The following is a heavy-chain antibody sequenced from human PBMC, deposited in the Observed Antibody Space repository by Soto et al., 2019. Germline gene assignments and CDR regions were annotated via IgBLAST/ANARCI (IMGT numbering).Heavy chain of an antibody. D-gene: IGHD1-26*01. Sequence: SETLSLTCTVSGGSISSYYWSWIRQPPGKGLEWIGYIYYSGSTNYNPSLKSRVTISVDTSKNQFSLKLSSVTAADTAVYYCARELGATWDFDYWGQGTLVTVSS. J-gene: IGHJ4*02. CDR3: ARELGATWDFDY. V-gene: IGHV4-59*01. CDR1: GGSISSYY. CDR2: IYYSGST.